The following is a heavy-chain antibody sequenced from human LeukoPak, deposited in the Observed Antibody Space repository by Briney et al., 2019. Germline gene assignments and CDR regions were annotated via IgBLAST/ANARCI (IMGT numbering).Heavy chain of an antibody. CDR3: ARRPHSSSWYYFDY. CDR1: GGSISSYY. J-gene: IGHJ4*02. CDR2: IYHSGST. V-gene: IGHV4-59*01. D-gene: IGHD6-13*01. Sequence: SETLSLTCTVSGGSISSYYWSWIRQPPGKGLEWIGYIYHSGSTNYNPSLKSRVTISVDTSKNQFSLKLSSVTAADTAVYYCARRPHSSSWYYFDYWGQGTLVTVSS.